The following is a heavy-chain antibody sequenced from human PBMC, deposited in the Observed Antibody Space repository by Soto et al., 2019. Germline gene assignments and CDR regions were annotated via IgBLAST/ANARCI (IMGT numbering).Heavy chain of an antibody. D-gene: IGHD6-13*01. J-gene: IGHJ6*02. CDR3: AREALSSSWYRDYYYYGMDV. CDR2: ISSSGSTI. V-gene: IGHV3-48*03. Sequence: PGGSLRLSCAASGFTFSSYEMNWVRQAPGKGLEWVSYISSSGSTIYYADSVKGRFTISRDNAKNSLYLQMNSLRAEDTAVYYCAREALSSSWYRDYYYYGMDVWGQGTTVTVSS. CDR1: GFTFSSYE.